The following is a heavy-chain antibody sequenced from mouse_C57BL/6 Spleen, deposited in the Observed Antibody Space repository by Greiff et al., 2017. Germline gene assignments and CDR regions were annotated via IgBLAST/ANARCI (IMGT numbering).Heavy chain of an antibody. Sequence: VQLKESGAELVKPGASVKLSCTASGFNIKDYYMHWVKQRTEQGLAWIGRIDPEDGETKYAPKFQGKATITADTSSNTAYLQLSSLTSEDTAVYYCARTYYSNYGYFDVWGTGTTVTVSS. CDR2: IDPEDGET. D-gene: IGHD2-5*01. CDR1: GFNIKDYY. J-gene: IGHJ1*03. V-gene: IGHV14-2*01. CDR3: ARTYYSNYGYFDV.